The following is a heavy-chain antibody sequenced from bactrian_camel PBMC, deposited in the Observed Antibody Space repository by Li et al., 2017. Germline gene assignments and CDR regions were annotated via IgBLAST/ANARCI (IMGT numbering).Heavy chain of an antibody. CDR2: IYTGGGST. CDR3: AKVLRPDLIRDFGY. J-gene: IGHJ6*01. V-gene: IGHV3-2*01. CDR1: GFTFSSYY. Sequence: HVQLVESGGGLVQPGGSLRLSCAASGFTFSSYYMSWVRQAPGKGLEWVSSIYTGGGSTYYADSVKGRFTTSRDNAKNTLYLQLNSLKTEDTAMYYCAKVLRPDLIRDFGYWGQGTQVTVS.